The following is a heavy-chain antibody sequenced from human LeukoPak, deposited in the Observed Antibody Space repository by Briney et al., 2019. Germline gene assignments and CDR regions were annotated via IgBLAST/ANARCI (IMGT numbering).Heavy chain of an antibody. V-gene: IGHV3-73*01. D-gene: IGHD5-18*01. CDR2: IRNKANSHAT. J-gene: IGHJ4*02. CDR3: SRPGYNYGDDY. CDR1: LFTPSGST. Sequence: GGAPRLSSAPPLFTPSGSTTHSVRQTPGKRVWSVGIIRNKANSHATEYAESVKGRFSISRDDSKNRAFLQMNSLITEDTAVYYCSRPGYNYGDDYWGQGTQVTVSS.